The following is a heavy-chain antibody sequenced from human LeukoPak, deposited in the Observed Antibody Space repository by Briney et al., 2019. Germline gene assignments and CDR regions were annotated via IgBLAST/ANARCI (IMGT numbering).Heavy chain of an antibody. D-gene: IGHD1-26*01. CDR2: IYYSGST. V-gene: IGHV4-39*01. CDR3: ARLPGGATWAFDY. J-gene: IGHJ4*02. CDR1: GGSISCSSYY. Sequence: PSETPSLTCSVSGGSISCSSYYWGWIRQPPGKGLEWIGSIYYSGSTYYNPSLKSRVTISVDTSKNQFSLKLSSVTAADTAVYYCARLPGGATWAFDYWGQGTLVTVSS.